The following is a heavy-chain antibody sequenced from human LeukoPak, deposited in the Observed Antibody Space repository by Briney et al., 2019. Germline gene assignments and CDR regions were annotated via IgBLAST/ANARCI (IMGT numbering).Heavy chain of an antibody. CDR2: ISSSSSYI. J-gene: IGHJ4*02. D-gene: IGHD3-22*01. Sequence: PGGSLRLSCAASGFTVSSNYMSWVRQAPGKGLEWVSSISSSSSYIYYADSVKGRFAISRDNAKNSLYLQMNSLRAEDTAVYYCAGDPTSTYYYDSSGLYWGQGTLVTVSS. CDR1: GFTVSSNY. V-gene: IGHV3-21*01. CDR3: AGDPTSTYYYDSSGLY.